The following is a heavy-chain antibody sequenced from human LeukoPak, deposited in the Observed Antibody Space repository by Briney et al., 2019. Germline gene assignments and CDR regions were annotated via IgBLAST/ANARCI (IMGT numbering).Heavy chain of an antibody. Sequence: HPGGSLRLSCAASGFTFSSYWMHWVRQAPGKGLEWVSAIGGSGDTTYYADSVKGRFTISRDYSKNTLYLQMNSLRAEDTAVYYCAKFHIVVVNGYFDYWGQGTLVTVSS. CDR1: GFTFSSYW. V-gene: IGHV3-23*01. D-gene: IGHD2-21*01. CDR2: IGGSGDTT. J-gene: IGHJ4*02. CDR3: AKFHIVVVNGYFDY.